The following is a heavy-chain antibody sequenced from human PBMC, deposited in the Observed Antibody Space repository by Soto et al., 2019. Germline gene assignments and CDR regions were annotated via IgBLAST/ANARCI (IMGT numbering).Heavy chain of an antibody. Sequence: ASVKVSCKGSGYTLTSYAFHWGGPAPGQRLEWMGWINAGNGNTNYAQKLQGRVTMTRDTSTSTAYMELRSLRSEDTAVYYCARGRLLWFGELDAFDIWGQGTTVTVSS. V-gene: IGHV1-3*01. D-gene: IGHD3-10*01. CDR1: GYTLTSYA. J-gene: IGHJ3*02. CDR3: ARGRLLWFGELDAFDI. CDR2: INAGNGNT.